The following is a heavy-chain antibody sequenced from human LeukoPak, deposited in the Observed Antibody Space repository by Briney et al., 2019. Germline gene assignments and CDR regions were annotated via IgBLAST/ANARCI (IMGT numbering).Heavy chain of an antibody. D-gene: IGHD3-10*01. J-gene: IGHJ6*02. CDR1: GYTFTGYH. CDR2: INPNSGGT. Sequence: ASVKVSCKASGYTFTGYHMHWVRQAPGQGLEWMGWINPNSGGTNYAQKFQGRVTMTRDTSISTAYMELSRLRSDDTAVYYCARGMVRGVHAMDVWGQGTTVTVSS. V-gene: IGHV1-2*02. CDR3: ARGMVRGVHAMDV.